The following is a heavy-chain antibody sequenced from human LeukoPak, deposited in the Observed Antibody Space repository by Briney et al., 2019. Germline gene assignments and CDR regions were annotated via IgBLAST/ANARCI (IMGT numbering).Heavy chain of an antibody. CDR3: VKDDGLSIGSSLNYYYYGMDV. CDR2: ISSNGGST. Sequence: PGGSLRLSCAASGFTFSSYAMHWVRQAPGKGLEYVLAISSNGGSTYYADSVKGRFTISRDNSKNTLYLQMSSLRAEDTAVYYCVKDDGLSIGSSLNYYYYGMDVWGQGTTVTVSS. V-gene: IGHV3-64D*09. CDR1: GFTFSSYA. D-gene: IGHD6-13*01. J-gene: IGHJ6*02.